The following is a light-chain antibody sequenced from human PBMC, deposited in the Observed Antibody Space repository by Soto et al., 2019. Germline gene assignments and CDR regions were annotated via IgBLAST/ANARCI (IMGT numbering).Light chain of an antibody. Sequence: DIQMTQSPSTLSASVGDRVTITCRASQSISTWLAWYQQKPGKAPKLLIYDASILESGVPSRFSASGSGTEFTLTISSLQPDDFETYYCQQNNSYYTFGQGTKLEIK. CDR3: QQNNSYYT. V-gene: IGKV1-5*01. J-gene: IGKJ2*01. CDR1: QSISTW. CDR2: DAS.